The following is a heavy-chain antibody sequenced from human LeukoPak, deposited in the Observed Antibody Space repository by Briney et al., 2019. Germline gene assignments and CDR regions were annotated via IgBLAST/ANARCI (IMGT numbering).Heavy chain of an antibody. CDR3: AKAGDSSSSPLFLD. V-gene: IGHV3-23*01. CDR1: GFTFSSYA. CDR2: ISGGGDST. Sequence: AGSLRLSCAASGFTFSSYAMSWVRQAPGKGLEWVSAISGGGDSTYYADSVKGRFTISRDNSKNTLYLQMNSLRAEDTAVYYCAKAGDSSSSPLFLDWGQGTLVTVSS. D-gene: IGHD6-6*01. J-gene: IGHJ4*02.